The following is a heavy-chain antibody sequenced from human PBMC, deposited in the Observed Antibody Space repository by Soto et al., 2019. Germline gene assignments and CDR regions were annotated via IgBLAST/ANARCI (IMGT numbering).Heavy chain of an antibody. CDR2: SSNSGTFS. D-gene: IGHD1-1*01. CDR3: ARSGDNYNRLDY. J-gene: IGHJ4*02. Sequence: GGSLKLSCAFSGFTFSGYYIIFILQAPGKGLEWISYSSNSGTFSRYADSVKGRFSISRDNTKNLLYLQMNSLRAEDTAVYYCARSGDNYNRLDYWGQGTPVTVSS. CDR1: GFTFSGYY. V-gene: IGHV3-11*06.